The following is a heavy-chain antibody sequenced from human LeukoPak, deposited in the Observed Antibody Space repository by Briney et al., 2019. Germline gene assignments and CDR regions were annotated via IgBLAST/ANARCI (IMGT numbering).Heavy chain of an antibody. V-gene: IGHV3-30-3*01. Sequence: GGSLRLSCAASGFTFSSYAMHWVRQAPGKGLEWLADKSYDGSNKYYADSVKGRFTISRDNSKNTLYLQMNSLRAEDTAVYYCARDPVKGYSGYDWTNWFDPWGQGTLVTVSS. CDR1: GFTFSSYA. D-gene: IGHD5-12*01. CDR3: ARDPVKGYSGYDWTNWFDP. J-gene: IGHJ5*02. CDR2: KSYDGSNK.